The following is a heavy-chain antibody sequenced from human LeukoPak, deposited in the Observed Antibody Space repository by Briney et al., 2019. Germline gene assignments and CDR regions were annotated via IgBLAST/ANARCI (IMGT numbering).Heavy chain of an antibody. CDR3: ARGRYDYVWGSYRSVDY. J-gene: IGHJ4*02. Sequence: PSETLSLTCTVSGGSISSSSYYWGWIHQPPGKGLEWIGCIYYSGSTYYNPSLKSRVTISVNTSKNQFSLKLSSVTAADTAVYYCARGRYDYVWGSYRSVDYWGQGTLVTVSS. CDR1: GGSISSSSYY. V-gene: IGHV4-39*07. D-gene: IGHD3-16*02. CDR2: IYYSGST.